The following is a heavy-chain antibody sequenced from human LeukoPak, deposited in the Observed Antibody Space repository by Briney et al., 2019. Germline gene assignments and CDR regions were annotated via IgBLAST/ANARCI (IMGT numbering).Heavy chain of an antibody. Sequence: SETLSLTCTVSGGSISSGSYYWSWIRQPAGKGLEWIGRIYTSGSTNYNPSLKSRVTISVDTSKNQFSLKLSSVTAADTAVYYCARSYSYDSSFFDYWGQGTLVTVSS. CDR1: GGSISSGSYY. J-gene: IGHJ4*02. CDR2: IYTSGST. CDR3: ARSYSYDSSFFDY. V-gene: IGHV4-61*02. D-gene: IGHD3-22*01.